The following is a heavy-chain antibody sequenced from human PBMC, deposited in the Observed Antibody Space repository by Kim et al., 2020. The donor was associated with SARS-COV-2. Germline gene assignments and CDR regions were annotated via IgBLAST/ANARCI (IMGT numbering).Heavy chain of an antibody. V-gene: IGHV4-34*01. Sequence: TPSLKSRLPISVDTSKTQFSLKLSSVTAADTAVYYCARVPGGVVRGGIDYWGQGTLVTVSS. CDR3: ARVPGGVVRGGIDY. J-gene: IGHJ4*02. D-gene: IGHD3-10*01.